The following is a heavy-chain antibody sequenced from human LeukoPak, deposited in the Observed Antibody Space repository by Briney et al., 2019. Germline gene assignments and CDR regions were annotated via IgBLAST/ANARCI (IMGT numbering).Heavy chain of an antibody. V-gene: IGHV3-21*01. CDR1: GFTFSRYS. Sequence: GGSLRLSSAVSGFTFSRYSMNWVRQAPGKGLEWVSSISNIGTSIYYADSVKGRFTISRDNAKNSLYLQMDSLRAEDTAVYYCAPEDTAMVEHLDFDYWGQGTLVTVSS. D-gene: IGHD5-18*01. CDR2: ISNIGTSI. J-gene: IGHJ4*02. CDR3: APEDTAMVEHLDFDY.